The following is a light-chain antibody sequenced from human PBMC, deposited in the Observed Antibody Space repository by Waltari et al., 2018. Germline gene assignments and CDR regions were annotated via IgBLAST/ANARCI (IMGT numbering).Light chain of an antibody. CDR1: ASIRRGY. CDR2: GAS. CDR3: HQYDRSPPFT. J-gene: IGKJ5*01. V-gene: IGKV3-20*01. Sequence: EIVLTQSPGALSFSPGERVTLSCRASASIRRGYFAWFQQKPGQPPRLLIYGASRRAAGIPDRFSGGGSGADYTLTISRLEPEDFAVYYCHQYDRSPPFTFGQGTRL.